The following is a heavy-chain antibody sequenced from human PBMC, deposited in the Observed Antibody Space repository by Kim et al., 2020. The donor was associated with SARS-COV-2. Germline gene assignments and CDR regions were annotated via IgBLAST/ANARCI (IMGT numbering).Heavy chain of an antibody. V-gene: IGHV3-48*02. J-gene: IGHJ4*02. CDR3: ARGRGTSSDFSHS. Sequence: YADSVKGRLTISRDNAKNSLYLQMNSLRDEDTAVYYCARGRGTSSDFSHSWGQGTLVTVSS. D-gene: IGHD6-6*01.